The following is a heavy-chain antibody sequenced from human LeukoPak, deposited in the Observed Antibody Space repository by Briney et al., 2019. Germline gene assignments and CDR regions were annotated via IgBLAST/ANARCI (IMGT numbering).Heavy chain of an antibody. J-gene: IGHJ4*02. D-gene: IGHD2/OR15-2a*01. CDR3: ARFSYRLSFDS. CDR1: GYSFPNYW. Sequence: GESLKISCQGSGYSFPNYWIAWVRQLSGKGLEWMGSIHPGDSETRYNPSIQGQFNISIDKSLSSAYLQWSSLKAADTGMYYCARFSYRLSFDSWGQGALITVS. V-gene: IGHV5-51*01. CDR2: IHPGDSET.